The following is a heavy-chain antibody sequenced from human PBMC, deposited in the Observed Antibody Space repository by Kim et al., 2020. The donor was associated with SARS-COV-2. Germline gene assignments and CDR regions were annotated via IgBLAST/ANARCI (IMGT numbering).Heavy chain of an antibody. D-gene: IGHD3-10*01. CDR3: ARGPRRITMVQGVITLLTTYPNWFDP. V-gene: IGHV1-8*01. Sequence: ASVKVSCKASGYTFTSYDINWVRQATGQGLEWMGWMNPNSGNTGYAQKFQGRVTMTRNTSISTAYMELSSLRSEDTAVYYCARGPRRITMVQGVITLLTTYPNWFDPWGQGTLVTVSS. CDR1: GYTFTSYD. J-gene: IGHJ5*02. CDR2: MNPNSGNT.